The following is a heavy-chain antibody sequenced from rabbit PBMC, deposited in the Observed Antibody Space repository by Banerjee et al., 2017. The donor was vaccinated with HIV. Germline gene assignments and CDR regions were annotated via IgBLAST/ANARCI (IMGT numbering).Heavy chain of an antibody. V-gene: IGHV1S40*01. CDR3: ARATMTMVYFNL. CDR1: GFSFNSAW. CDR2: IYADNSGGT. Sequence: QSLEESGGDLVKPGASLTLTCTASGFSFNSAWMCWVRQAPGKGLEWIACIYADNSGGTYYASWAKGRFTISKTSSTTVTLQMTSLTVADTATYFCARATMTMVYFNLWGQGTLVTVS. D-gene: IGHD2-1*01. J-gene: IGHJ4*01.